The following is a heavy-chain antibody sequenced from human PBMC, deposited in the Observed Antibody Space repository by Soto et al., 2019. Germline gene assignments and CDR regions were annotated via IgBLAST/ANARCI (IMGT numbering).Heavy chain of an antibody. Sequence: GASVEVSCKASGYTFTSYYMHWVRQAPGQGLEWMGIINPSGGSTSYAQKFQGRVTMTRDTSTSTVYMELSSLRSEDTAVYYCARAAYYYDSSGYYTLDYWGQGSRVTVSS. D-gene: IGHD3-22*01. CDR3: ARAAYYYDSSGYYTLDY. CDR2: INPSGGST. CDR1: GYTFTSYY. V-gene: IGHV1-46*01. J-gene: IGHJ4*01.